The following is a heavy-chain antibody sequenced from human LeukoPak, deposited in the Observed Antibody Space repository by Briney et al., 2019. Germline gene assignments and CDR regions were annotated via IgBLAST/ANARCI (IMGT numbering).Heavy chain of an antibody. V-gene: IGHV3-7*03. D-gene: IGHD3-16*01. CDR3: ARGRGWVDH. CDR2: IHDDGFVR. J-gene: IGHJ4*02. Sequence: GGSLRLSCAASGFTFSSYWMSWVRQAPGKGLEWVANIHDDGFVRNYVDSVKGRFTISRDNAKNSVYLQLNNLRVDDTALYYCARGRGWVDHWGQGTLVTVSS. CDR1: GFTFSSYW.